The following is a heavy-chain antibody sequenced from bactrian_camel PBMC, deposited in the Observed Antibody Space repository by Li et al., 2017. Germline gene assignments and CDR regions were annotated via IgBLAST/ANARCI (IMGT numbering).Heavy chain of an antibody. J-gene: IGHJ6*01. D-gene: IGHD5*01. CDR3: VADVGCTGWDRGY. CDR2: IQRNGVST. V-gene: IGHV3S40*01. Sequence: VQLVESGGGSVDAGGSLRLSCAASGYTYSNYCMGWFRQAPGKGLEWIASIQRNGVSTFYADSVKGRFTISRDVAKSTAYLQLNSLVPEDTGVYHCVADVGCTGWDRGYWGQGTQVTVS. CDR1: GYTYSNYC.